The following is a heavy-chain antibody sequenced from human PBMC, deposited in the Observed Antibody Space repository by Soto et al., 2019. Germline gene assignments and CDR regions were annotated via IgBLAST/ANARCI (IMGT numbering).Heavy chain of an antibody. CDR2: INHSGST. CDR3: ARRRDDYIWGSYRWKIFDY. Sequence: QVQLQQWGAGLLKPSETLSLTCAVYGGSFSGYYWSWIRQPPGKGLEWIGEINHSGSTNYNPSLKSRVTISVDTSKNPFSLKLSSVTAADTAVYYCARRRDDYIWGSYRWKIFDYWGQGTLVTVSS. D-gene: IGHD3-16*02. J-gene: IGHJ4*02. CDR1: GGSFSGYY. V-gene: IGHV4-34*01.